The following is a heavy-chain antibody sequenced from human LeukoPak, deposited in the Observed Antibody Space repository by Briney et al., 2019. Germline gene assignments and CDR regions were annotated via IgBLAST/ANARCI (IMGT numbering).Heavy chain of an antibody. D-gene: IGHD3-22*01. J-gene: IGHJ4*02. V-gene: IGHV1-2*02. Sequence: ASVKVSCKTSGYTFTDYYIHWVRQAPGQGLEWMGWINPNSGGTNYAQKFQGRVTMTRDTSISTAYMELSRLRSDDTAVYYCARDEKLNYDSSGYASENFDYRGQGTLVTVSS. CDR2: INPNSGGT. CDR1: GYTFTDYY. CDR3: ARDEKLNYDSSGYASENFDY.